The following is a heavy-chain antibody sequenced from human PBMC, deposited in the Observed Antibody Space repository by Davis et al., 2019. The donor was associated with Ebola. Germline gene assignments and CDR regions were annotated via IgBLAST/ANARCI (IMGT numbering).Heavy chain of an antibody. CDR1: GFPFSRYP. D-gene: IGHD3-9*01. CDR2: ISSDGSNQ. V-gene: IGHV3-30-3*01. Sequence: PGGSLRLSCAASGFPFSRYPMHWVRQAPDKGLEWVAVISSDGSNQYYADSVRGRFTISRDDSKNTVYLEMNSLRAEDTALYYCAKVALDILTGYYMGHYSYGMDVWGQGTTVTVSS. J-gene: IGHJ6*02. CDR3: AKVALDILTGYYMGHYSYGMDV.